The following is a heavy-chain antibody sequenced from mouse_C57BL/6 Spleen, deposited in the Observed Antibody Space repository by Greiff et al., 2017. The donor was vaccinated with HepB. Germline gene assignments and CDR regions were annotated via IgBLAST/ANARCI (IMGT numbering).Heavy chain of an antibody. CDR1: GYTFTDYY. Sequence: VQVVESGAELVRPGASVKLSCKASGYTFTDYYINWVKQRPGQGLEWIARIYPGSGNTYYNEKFKGKATLTAEKSSSTAYMQLSSLTSEDSAVYFCARSDDGYYWYFDVWGTGTTVTVSS. V-gene: IGHV1-76*01. CDR2: IYPGSGNT. D-gene: IGHD2-3*01. CDR3: ARSDDGYYWYFDV. J-gene: IGHJ1*03.